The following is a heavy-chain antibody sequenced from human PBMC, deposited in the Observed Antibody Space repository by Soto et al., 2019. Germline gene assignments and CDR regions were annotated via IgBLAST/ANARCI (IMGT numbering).Heavy chain of an antibody. CDR2: IRSEANGGTT. D-gene: IGHD3-22*01. Sequence: ILSCTGSGFTFGSYALSWVRQAPGKGLEWVGVIRSEANGGTTDYAASVKGRITISRDDSKSIAYMEINSLQTEDTAVYYCTRYYYESSGYYVYWGQGALVTIS. V-gene: IGHV3-49*04. CDR1: GFTFGSYA. J-gene: IGHJ4*02. CDR3: TRYYYESSGYYVY.